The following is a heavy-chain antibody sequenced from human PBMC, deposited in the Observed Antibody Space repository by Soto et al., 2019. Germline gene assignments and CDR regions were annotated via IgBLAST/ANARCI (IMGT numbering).Heavy chain of an antibody. J-gene: IGHJ4*02. CDR1: DSTFTGYT. V-gene: IGHV1-18*04. CDR3: AREGRGKKAGYNGLVSLGY. CDR2: ISSLNGNT. D-gene: IGHD2-2*02. Sequence: QVHLVQSETEVKEPGASVTVSCKTSDSTFTGYTINWVRQAPGQGLEWLGWISSLNGNTNYARKYQGRLTMTTNTSATTAYMELRSLRSDDTAVYYCAREGRGKKAGYNGLVSLGYWGQGTLVTVSS.